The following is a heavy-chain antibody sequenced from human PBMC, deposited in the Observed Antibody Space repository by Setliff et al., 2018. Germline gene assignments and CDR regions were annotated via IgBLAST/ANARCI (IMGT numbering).Heavy chain of an antibody. V-gene: IGHV1-69*06. CDR3: ARIGPRNWGIRGYNCLAP. CDR2: IIPLLETV. J-gene: IGHJ5*02. D-gene: IGHD3-10*01. Sequence: GASVKVSCKASGDTFNTYTLSWVRQAPGQGLEWMGGIIPLLETVKYAQKFQGRLTITADKSTSTGYMELSSLTSEDTAMFYCARIGPRNWGIRGYNCLAPLRQTPLVTVSS. CDR1: GDTFNTYT.